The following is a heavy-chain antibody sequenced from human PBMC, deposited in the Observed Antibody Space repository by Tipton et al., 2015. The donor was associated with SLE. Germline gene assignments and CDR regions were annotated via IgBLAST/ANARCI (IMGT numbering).Heavy chain of an antibody. Sequence: TLSLTCAVSDYSISSDYFWGWIRQPPGKGLEWIGNIYQSGSTYYNPSLKSRVTISVDTSKNQFSLKLRSLTAADTAVYYCARVPDYGDLYYFDYWGQGTLVTVSS. D-gene: IGHD4-17*01. J-gene: IGHJ4*02. CDR3: ARVPDYGDLYYFDY. CDR1: DYSISSDYF. V-gene: IGHV4-38-2*01. CDR2: IYQSGST.